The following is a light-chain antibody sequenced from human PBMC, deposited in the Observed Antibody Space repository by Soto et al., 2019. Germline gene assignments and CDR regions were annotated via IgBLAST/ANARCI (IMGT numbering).Light chain of an antibody. V-gene: IGKV1-5*03. CDR3: QHYNSYSEA. CDR2: KAS. J-gene: IGKJ1*01. Sequence: DIQMTQSPSTLSGSVGDRVTITCRASQTISSWLAWYQQKPGKAPTRLIYKASTLKSGVPSRFGGSGSGTEFTLTISSRQPDDFASYSCQHYNSYSEAFGQGTKVELK. CDR1: QTISSW.